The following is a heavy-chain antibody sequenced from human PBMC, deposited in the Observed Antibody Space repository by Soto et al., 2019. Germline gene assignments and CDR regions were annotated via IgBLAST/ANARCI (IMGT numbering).Heavy chain of an antibody. D-gene: IGHD6-19*01. Sequence: PGGSLRLSCAASGFTFSSYAMSWVRQAPGKGLEWVSAISGCGGSTYYADSVKGRFTISRDNSKNTLYLQMNSLRAEDTAVYYCAKDGDIEHPGIAVAVDYWGQGTLVTVSS. CDR1: GFTFSSYA. J-gene: IGHJ4*02. CDR2: ISGCGGST. V-gene: IGHV3-23*01. CDR3: AKDGDIEHPGIAVAVDY.